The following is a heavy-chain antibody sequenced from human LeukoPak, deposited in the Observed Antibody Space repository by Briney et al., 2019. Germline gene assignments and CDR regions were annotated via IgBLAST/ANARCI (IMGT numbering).Heavy chain of an antibody. CDR2: ISYDGSNK. Sequence: GGSLRLSCAASGFTFSSYAMHWVRQAPGKGLEWVAVISYDGSNKYYADSVKGRFTISRDNSKNTLYLQMNSLRAEDTAVYYCARDIGFIAANYYFDYWGQGTLVTVSS. CDR3: ARDIGFIAANYYFDY. D-gene: IGHD6-25*01. J-gene: IGHJ4*02. V-gene: IGHV3-30-3*01. CDR1: GFTFSSYA.